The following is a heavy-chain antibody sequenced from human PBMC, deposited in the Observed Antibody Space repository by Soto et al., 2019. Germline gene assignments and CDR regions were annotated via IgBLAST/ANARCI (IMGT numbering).Heavy chain of an antibody. CDR3: AIEVWGRGGYYLDS. CDR2: IIPVFGTT. D-gene: IGHD7-27*01. J-gene: IGHJ4*02. Sequence: QVHVVQSGAEVKKPGSSLKVTCKAFGGTFNSFGINWVRQAPGKGLEWMGGIIPVFGTTKYAQKFRDRVTLIADGSTSTSYMELSSLTSDDTAVYYCAIEVWGRGGYYLDSWGQGTLVTVSS. V-gene: IGHV1-69*01. CDR1: GGTFNSFG.